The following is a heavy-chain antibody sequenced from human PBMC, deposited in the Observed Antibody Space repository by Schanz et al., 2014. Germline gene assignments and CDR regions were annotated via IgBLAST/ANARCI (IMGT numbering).Heavy chain of an antibody. CDR3: ARDEGRDGYNLAFDV. J-gene: IGHJ3*01. Sequence: EVQLVESGGGLIHPGGSLRLSCAVSGFTVSTNYMTWVRQAPGKGLECVSVLYTGGSTFYAESVRGRFFISRDSSKNTLFLQMNSLRADDTAIYFCARDEGRDGYNLAFDVWGQGTLVTVSS. D-gene: IGHD2-21*01. CDR2: LYTGGST. CDR1: GFTVSTNY. V-gene: IGHV3-53*01.